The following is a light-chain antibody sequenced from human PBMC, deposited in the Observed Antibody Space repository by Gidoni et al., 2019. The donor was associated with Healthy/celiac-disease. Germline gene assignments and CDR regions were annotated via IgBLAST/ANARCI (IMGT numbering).Light chain of an antibody. CDR2: GAS. CDR3: QQYNNWPPVT. V-gene: IGKV3-15*01. Sequence: EIVMTQSPAPLSVSPGERATISCRASQSGSSNLPWYQQKPGQAPRLLIYGASTRATGIPARFSGSGSGTEFTLTISSLQSEDFAVYYCQQYNNWPPVTFGQGTKVEIK. CDR1: QSGSSN. J-gene: IGKJ1*01.